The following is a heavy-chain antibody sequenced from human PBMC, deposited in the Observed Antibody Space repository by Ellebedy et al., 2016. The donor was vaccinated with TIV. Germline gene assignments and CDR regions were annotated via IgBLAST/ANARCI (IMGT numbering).Heavy chain of an antibody. CDR3: ARLGHGSGSSDWFDP. D-gene: IGHD3-10*01. Sequence: GESLKISCAASGFTFSSYWMSWVRQAPGKGLEWVANIKQDGSEKYYVDSVKGRFTISRDNAKNSVYLQMNSLRAEDTAVYYCARLGHGSGSSDWFDPWGQGTLVTVSS. CDR2: IKQDGSEK. J-gene: IGHJ5*02. CDR1: GFTFSSYW. V-gene: IGHV3-7*01.